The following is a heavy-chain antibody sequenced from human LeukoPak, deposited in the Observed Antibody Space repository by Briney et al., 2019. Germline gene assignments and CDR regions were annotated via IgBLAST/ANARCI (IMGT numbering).Heavy chain of an antibody. V-gene: IGHV3-7*01. D-gene: IGHD3-22*01. J-gene: IGHJ4*02. CDR3: ARKNYDSSGSELGLDH. Sequence: PGGSLRLSCAASGFTFSRYWMNWVRQAPGKGLEWVANIKQDGSEKYYVDSAKGRFTISRDNAKNSLYLQMNSLRGEETAVYYCARKNYDSSGSELGLDHWGQGTLVTVSS. CDR2: IKQDGSEK. CDR1: GFTFSRYW.